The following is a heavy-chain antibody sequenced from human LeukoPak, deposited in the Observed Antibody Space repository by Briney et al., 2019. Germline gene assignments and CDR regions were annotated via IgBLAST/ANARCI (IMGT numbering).Heavy chain of an antibody. Sequence: GGSLRLSCAASGFTFSRYGMHWVRQAPGKGLEWVAFIRYDGSHKFYADSVKGRFTISRDNSKNTLYLQMNSLRAEDTAVYYCARDRYLSGVDYWGQGTLVTVSS. CDR3: ARDRYLSGVDY. CDR2: IRYDGSHK. D-gene: IGHD2-2*01. J-gene: IGHJ4*02. CDR1: GFTFSRYG. V-gene: IGHV3-30*02.